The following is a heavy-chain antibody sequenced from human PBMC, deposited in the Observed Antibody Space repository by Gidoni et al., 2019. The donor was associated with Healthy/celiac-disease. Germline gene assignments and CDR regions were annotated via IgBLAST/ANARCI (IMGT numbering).Heavy chain of an antibody. Sequence: EVQLVESGGGLVKPGGSLRLSCAASGLPFRSFSRNWVRQAPGKGLEWVSSISSSSSYIYYADSVKGRFTISRDNAKNSLYLQMNSLRAEDTAVYYCARDQPPSGYYYGMDVWGQGTTVTVSS. CDR3: ARDQPPSGYYYGMDV. CDR2: ISSSSSYI. V-gene: IGHV3-21*01. J-gene: IGHJ6*02. CDR1: GLPFRSFS.